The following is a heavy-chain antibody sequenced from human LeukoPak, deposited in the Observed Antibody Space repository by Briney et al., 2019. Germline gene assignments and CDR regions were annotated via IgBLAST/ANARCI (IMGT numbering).Heavy chain of an antibody. Sequence: SQTLSLTCTVSGVSISSGSDYWSWSREPAGKGREWIVRIYTSGSTNNNPTLKSRVTISVDQSKTQFSLKLSSVTAADTAVYYCAREDIYDYVWGSYRLHWGQGTLVTVSS. V-gene: IGHV4-61*02. CDR2: IYTSGST. J-gene: IGHJ4*02. CDR3: AREDIYDYVWGSYRLH. D-gene: IGHD3-16*02. CDR1: GVSISSGSDY.